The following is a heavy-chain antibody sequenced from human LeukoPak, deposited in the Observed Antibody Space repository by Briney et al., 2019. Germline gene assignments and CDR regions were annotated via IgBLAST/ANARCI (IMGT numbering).Heavy chain of an antibody. Sequence: GGSLRLSCAASGFTFDDYTMHWVRQAPGKGLEWVSLISWDGGSTYYADSVKGRFTISRDNSKNSLYLQMNSLRAEDTAVYYCAKRRTFSSTDIAAAAPFDYWGQGTLVTVSS. CDR2: ISWDGGST. CDR1: GFTFDDYT. CDR3: AKRRTFSSTDIAAAAPFDY. D-gene: IGHD6-13*01. V-gene: IGHV3-43*01. J-gene: IGHJ4*02.